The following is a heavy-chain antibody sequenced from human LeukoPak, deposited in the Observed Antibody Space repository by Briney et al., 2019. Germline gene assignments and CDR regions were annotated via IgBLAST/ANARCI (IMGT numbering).Heavy chain of an antibody. Sequence: GGSLRLSCAASGFTFSSYSMNWVRQAPGKGLEWASYISSSSSTIYYADSVKGRFTISRDNTKNSLYLQMNSLRDEDTAVYYCARDRPGYSSSWYSDYWGQGTLVTVSS. CDR1: GFTFSSYS. V-gene: IGHV3-48*02. CDR2: ISSSSSTI. J-gene: IGHJ4*02. D-gene: IGHD6-13*01. CDR3: ARDRPGYSSSWYSDY.